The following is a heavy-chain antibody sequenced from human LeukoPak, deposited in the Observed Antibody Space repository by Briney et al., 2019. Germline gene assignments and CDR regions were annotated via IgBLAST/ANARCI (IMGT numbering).Heavy chain of an antibody. V-gene: IGHV1-18*01. CDR2: ISAYNGNT. D-gene: IGHD5-12*01. Sequence: ASVKVSCKASGYTFTSYGISWVRQAPGQGLEWMGWISAYNGNTNYAQKLQGRVTMTTDTSTSTAYMELSSLRSEDTAVYYCARGSPIVATIGSDAFDIWGQGTMVTVSS. CDR1: GYTFTSYG. J-gene: IGHJ3*02. CDR3: ARGSPIVATIGSDAFDI.